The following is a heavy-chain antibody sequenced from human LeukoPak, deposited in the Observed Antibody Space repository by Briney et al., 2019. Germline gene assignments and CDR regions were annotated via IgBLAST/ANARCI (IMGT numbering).Heavy chain of an antibody. J-gene: IGHJ4*02. CDR3: AKESGYYDSSGYYYFDY. V-gene: IGHV3-30*02. CDR2: IRSDGSNK. Sequence: GGSLRLSCAASGFTFSSYGMHWVRQAPGKGLEGVAIIRSDGSNKYYADSVKGRFTISRDNSKNTLYLQMNSLRAEDTAVYYCAKESGYYDSSGYYYFDYWGQGTLVTVSS. D-gene: IGHD3-22*01. CDR1: GFTFSSYG.